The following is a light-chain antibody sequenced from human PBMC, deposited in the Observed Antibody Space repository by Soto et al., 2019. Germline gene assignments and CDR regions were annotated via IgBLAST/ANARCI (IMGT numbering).Light chain of an antibody. J-gene: IGKJ2*01. Sequence: DIQMTQSPSSLSASVGDRVTITCRASQSISSYLNWYQQKPGKAPKLLIYAASSLQSGVPSRFNDSGTGTEFTLTISSLQPEDFATYYCQQSYSTPYTFGQGTKLEIK. CDR1: QSISSY. CDR3: QQSYSTPYT. CDR2: AAS. V-gene: IGKV1-39*01.